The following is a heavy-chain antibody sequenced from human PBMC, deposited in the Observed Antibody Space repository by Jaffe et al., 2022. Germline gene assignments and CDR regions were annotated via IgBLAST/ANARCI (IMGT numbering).Heavy chain of an antibody. Sequence: EVQLVESGGGLVKPGGSLRLSCAASGFTFSSYSMNWVRQAPGKGLEWVSSISSSSSYIYYADSVKGRFTISRDNAKNSLYLQMNSLRAEDTAVYYCARDLQQLDEDAFDIWGQGTMVTVSS. V-gene: IGHV3-21*01. CDR2: ISSSSSYI. J-gene: IGHJ3*02. D-gene: IGHD6-13*01. CDR3: ARDLQQLDEDAFDI. CDR1: GFTFSSYS.